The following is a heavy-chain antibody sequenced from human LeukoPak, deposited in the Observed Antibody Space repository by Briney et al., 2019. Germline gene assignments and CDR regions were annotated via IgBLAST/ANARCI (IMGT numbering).Heavy chain of an antibody. CDR2: IYHSGST. CDR1: GYSISSGYY. CDR3: ARVGGVGYYYYMDV. D-gene: IGHD3-16*01. Sequence: SETLSLTCAVSGYSISSGYYWGWIRPPPGKGLEWIGSIYHSGSTCYNPSLKSRVTISVDTSKNQFSLKLSSVTAADTAVYYCARVGGVGYYYYMDVWGKGTTVTVSS. V-gene: IGHV4-38-2*01. J-gene: IGHJ6*03.